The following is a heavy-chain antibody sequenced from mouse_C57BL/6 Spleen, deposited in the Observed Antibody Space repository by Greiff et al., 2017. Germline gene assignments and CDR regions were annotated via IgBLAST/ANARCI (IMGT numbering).Heavy chain of an antibody. V-gene: IGHV3-6*01. CDR1: GYSITSGYY. CDR3: ARDYFDY. J-gene: IGHJ2*01. Sequence: EVKLEESGPGLVKPSQSLSLTCSVTGYSITSGYYWNWIRQIPGNKLEWMGYISYDGSNNYNPSLKNRISITRDTSKNQFFLKLNSVTTEDTATYYCARDYFDYWGQGTTLTVSS. CDR2: ISYDGSN.